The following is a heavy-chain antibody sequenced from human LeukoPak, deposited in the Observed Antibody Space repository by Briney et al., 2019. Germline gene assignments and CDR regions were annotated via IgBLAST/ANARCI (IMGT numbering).Heavy chain of an antibody. V-gene: IGHV4-59*12. J-gene: IGHJ6*03. CDR1: GGSISSYY. CDR3: ARDAWGGYDFWSGYPQYYYYYMDV. CDR2: IYYSGST. Sequence: SETLSLTCTVSGGSISSYYWSWIRQPPGKGLEWIGYIYYSGSTNYNPSLKSRVTISVDTSKNQFSLKLSSVTAADTAVYYCARDAWGGYDFWSGYPQYYYYYMDVWGKGTTVTVSS. D-gene: IGHD3-3*01.